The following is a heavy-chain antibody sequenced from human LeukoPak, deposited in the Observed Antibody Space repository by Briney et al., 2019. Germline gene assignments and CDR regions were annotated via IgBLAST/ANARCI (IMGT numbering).Heavy chain of an antibody. Sequence: PSQTLSLTCTVSSASISTAGHSWSWIRQPPGKGLEWIGYIHYSGSTNYNPSLKSRVTISVDTSKNQFSLKLSSVTAADTAVYYCARVTSGSPYRRADFDYWGQGTLVTVSS. CDR2: IHYSGST. D-gene: IGHD1-26*01. J-gene: IGHJ4*02. CDR1: SASISTAGHS. CDR3: ARVTSGSPYRRADFDY. V-gene: IGHV4-61*08.